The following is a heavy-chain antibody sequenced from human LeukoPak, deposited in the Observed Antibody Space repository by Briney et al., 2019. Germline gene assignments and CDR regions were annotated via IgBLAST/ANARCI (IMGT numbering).Heavy chain of an antibody. V-gene: IGHV5-51*01. CDR1: GYSFTSYW. Sequence: GESLKISCKGSGYSFTSYWIGWVRQMPGKGLEWMGIIYPGDSDTRYSPSFQGQVTISADKSISTAYLQWSSLKASDTAMYYCARAPEYCGGDCCPNWFDPWGQGTLVTVSS. D-gene: IGHD2-21*02. CDR2: IYPGDSDT. CDR3: ARAPEYCGGDCCPNWFDP. J-gene: IGHJ5*02.